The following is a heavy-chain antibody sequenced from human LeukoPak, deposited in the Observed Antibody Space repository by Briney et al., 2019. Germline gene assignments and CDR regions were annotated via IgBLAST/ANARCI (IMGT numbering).Heavy chain of an antibody. D-gene: IGHD5-18*01. CDR3: AREGVGYGYFGYMDV. V-gene: IGHV3-48*04. J-gene: IGHJ6*03. Sequence: GGSLRLSCAASGFTFSSYSMNWVRQAPGKGLEWVAYISSASSTIYYADSVEGRFTISRDNAQNSLNLQMNSLRAEDTAVYYCAREGVGYGYFGYMDVWGKGTTVTVSS. CDR1: GFTFSSYS. CDR2: ISSASSTI.